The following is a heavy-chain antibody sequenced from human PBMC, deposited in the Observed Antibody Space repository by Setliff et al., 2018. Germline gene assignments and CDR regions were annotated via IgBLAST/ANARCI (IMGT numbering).Heavy chain of an antibody. Sequence: ASVKVSCKASGYTFTSYDINWVRQATGQGLEWMGWMNPNSGNTGYAQKFQGRVTMTRNTSISTAYMELSSLRSEDTAVYYCARGPCSGGSCYYQDYWGQGNYNFWSGSYYYYGMDVWGQGTTVTVSS. CDR2: MNPNSGNT. D-gene: IGHD2-15*01. J-gene: IGHJ6*02. V-gene: IGHV1-8*02. CDR3: ARGPCSGGSCYYQDYWGQGNYNFWSGSYYYYGMDV. CDR1: GYTFTSYD.